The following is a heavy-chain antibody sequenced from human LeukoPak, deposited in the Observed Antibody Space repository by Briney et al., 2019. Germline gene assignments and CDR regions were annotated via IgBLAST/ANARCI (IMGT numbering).Heavy chain of an antibody. CDR1: GYTFTRYY. V-gene: IGHV1-46*01. D-gene: IGHD4-17*01. CDR3: ARGLVRAGTTVTMDFDY. CDR2: INPSGGST. J-gene: IGHJ4*02. Sequence: ASVKVSCKASGYTFTRYYMHWVRQAPGQGLEWMGIINPSGGSTSYAQKFQGRVTMTRDTSTSTVYMELSSLRSEDTAVYYCARGLVRAGTTVTMDFDYWGQGTLVTVSS.